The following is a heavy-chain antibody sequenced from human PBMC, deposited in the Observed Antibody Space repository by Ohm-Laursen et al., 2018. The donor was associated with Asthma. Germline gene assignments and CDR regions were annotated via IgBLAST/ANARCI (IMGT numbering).Heavy chain of an antibody. V-gene: IGHV4-31*03. CDR1: GGSISSGGYY. J-gene: IGHJ6*02. CDR3: ARYIPWPGYYGMDV. Sequence: PSETLSLTCTVSGGSISSGGYYWSWIRQHPGKGLEWIGYIYYSGSTYYNPSLKSRVTISVDTSKNQFSLKLSSVTAADTAVYYCARYIPWPGYYGMDVWGQGTTVTVSS. CDR2: IYYSGST.